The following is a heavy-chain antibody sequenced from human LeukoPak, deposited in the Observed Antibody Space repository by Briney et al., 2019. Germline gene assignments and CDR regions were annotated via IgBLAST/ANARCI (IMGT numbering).Heavy chain of an antibody. CDR1: GYTFTGYY. V-gene: IGHV1-2*04. CDR3: ARSLELRFFDY. D-gene: IGHD1-7*01. Sequence: ASVKVSCKASGYTFTGYYMHWLRQAPGQGLEWMGWINPNSGGTNYAQKFQGWVTMTRDTSISTAYMELSRLRSDDTAVYYCARSLELRFFDYWGQGTLVTVSS. CDR2: INPNSGGT. J-gene: IGHJ4*02.